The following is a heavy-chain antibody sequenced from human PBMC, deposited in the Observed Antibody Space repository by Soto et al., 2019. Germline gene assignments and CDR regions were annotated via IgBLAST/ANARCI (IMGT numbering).Heavy chain of an antibody. D-gene: IGHD2-8*01. CDR1: GYTFTTYD. CDR3: ARDPYHVLMVNAPNLYGMDV. V-gene: IGHV1-18*01. CDR2: ISTYNGNT. Sequence: ASVKVSCKASGYTFTTYDISWVRQAPGQGLKWMGRISTYNGNTNYPQSLQGRLTLTTDTSTTTAYMELRSLRSDATAVFYCARDPYHVLMVNAPNLYGMDVWGQGTTVTVSS. J-gene: IGHJ6*02.